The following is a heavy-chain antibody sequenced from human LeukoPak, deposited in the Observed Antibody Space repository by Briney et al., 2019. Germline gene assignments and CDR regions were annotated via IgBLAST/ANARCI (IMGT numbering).Heavy chain of an antibody. Sequence: PGGSLRLSCAASGFTVSGNYMSWVRQAPGKGLEWVSLIYSGGGTFYADSVKGRFTISRDNSKNTLYLQMNSLRAEDTAVYYCAKDDYGDSVDPWGQGTLVTVSS. CDR2: IYSGGGT. CDR3: AKDDYGDSVDP. CDR1: GFTVSGNY. V-gene: IGHV3-53*01. D-gene: IGHD4-17*01. J-gene: IGHJ5*02.